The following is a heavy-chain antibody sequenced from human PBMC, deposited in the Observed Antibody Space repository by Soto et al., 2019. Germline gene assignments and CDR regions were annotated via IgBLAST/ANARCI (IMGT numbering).Heavy chain of an antibody. Sequence: GESLKISCQGSGYSFTSYWIGWVRQMPGKGLEWMGITYPGDADTRYSPSFQGQVTISADTSISTAYLQWSSLKASDTAMYYCARDFPSDGRGAFDIWGQGTMVTVSS. V-gene: IGHV5-51*01. CDR1: GYSFTSYW. CDR3: ARDFPSDGRGAFDI. CDR2: TYPGDADT. J-gene: IGHJ3*02.